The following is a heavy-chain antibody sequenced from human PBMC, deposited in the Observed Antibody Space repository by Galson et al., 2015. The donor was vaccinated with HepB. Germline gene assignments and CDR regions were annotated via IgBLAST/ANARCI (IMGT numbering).Heavy chain of an antibody. CDR1: GFTFSSYG. CDR3: ARDHYYGSGTRYFDY. V-gene: IGHV3-33*01. CDR2: IWYDGSNK. Sequence: SLRLSCAASGFTFSSYGMHWVRQAPGKGLEWVAVIWYDGSNKYYADSVKGRFTISRDNSKNTLYLQMNSLRAEDTAVYYCARDHYYGSGTRYFDYWAREPWSPSPQ. J-gene: IGHJ4*02. D-gene: IGHD3-10*01.